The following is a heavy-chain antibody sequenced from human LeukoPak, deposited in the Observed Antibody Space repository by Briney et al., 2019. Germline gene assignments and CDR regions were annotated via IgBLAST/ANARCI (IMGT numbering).Heavy chain of an antibody. CDR2: IKQDGSEN. CDR3: ARDSSRPYYYYYYMDV. D-gene: IGHD6-13*01. CDR1: GFTFSSYW. Sequence: GGSLRLSCAASGFTFSSYWMSWVRQAPGQGLEWVANIKQDGSENYYVDSVKGRFTISRDNAKNSLYLQLSSLRAEDTAVYYCARDSSRPYYYYYYMDVWGKGTTVTVSS. J-gene: IGHJ6*03. V-gene: IGHV3-7*01.